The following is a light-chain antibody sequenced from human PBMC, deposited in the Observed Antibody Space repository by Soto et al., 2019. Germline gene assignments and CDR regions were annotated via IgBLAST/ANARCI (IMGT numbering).Light chain of an antibody. CDR2: ENN. Sequence: QSVLTQPPSVSAAPGQKVTISCSGSNSNIENNYVSWYQQLPGKAPKPLIYENNERRSGIPDRFSGSKSGTSATLGITGLQTGDEADYYCASWDTSLSGWVFGGGTKLTVL. CDR1: NSNIENNY. V-gene: IGLV1-51*02. CDR3: ASWDTSLSGWV. J-gene: IGLJ3*02.